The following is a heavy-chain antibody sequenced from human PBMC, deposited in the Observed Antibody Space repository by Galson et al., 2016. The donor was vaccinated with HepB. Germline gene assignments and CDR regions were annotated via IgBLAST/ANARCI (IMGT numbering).Heavy chain of an antibody. V-gene: IGHV3-9*01. J-gene: IGHJ6*02. Sequence: SLRLSCAASEFNFENYAMHWVRQAPGKGLEWVSSINWDSGSIGYAESVKGRFTISRDNAKNSLYLQMNSLRPEDTALYYCAKGGRFLEWFFYGMDVWGQGTTVTFSS. D-gene: IGHD3-3*01. CDR3: AKGGRFLEWFFYGMDV. CDR2: INWDSGSI. CDR1: EFNFENYA.